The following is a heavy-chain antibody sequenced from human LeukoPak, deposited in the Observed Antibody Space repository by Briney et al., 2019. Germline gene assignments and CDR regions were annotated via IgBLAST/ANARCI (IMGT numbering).Heavy chain of an antibody. CDR1: GYTFTSYY. V-gene: IGHV1-18*04. Sequence: ASVKVSCKASGYTFTSYYMHWVRQAPGQGLEWMGWISAYNGNTNYAQKLQGRVTMTTDTSTSTAYMELRSLRSDDTAVYYCARSNYYGSGRITMVRGVIITRYFDYWGQGTLVTVSS. CDR2: ISAYNGNT. CDR3: ARSNYYGSGRITMVRGVIITRYFDY. J-gene: IGHJ4*02. D-gene: IGHD3-10*01.